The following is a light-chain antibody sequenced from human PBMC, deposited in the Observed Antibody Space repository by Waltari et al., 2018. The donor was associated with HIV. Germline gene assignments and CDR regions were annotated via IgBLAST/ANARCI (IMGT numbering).Light chain of an antibody. J-gene: IGLJ1*01. CDR2: KNT. V-gene: IGLV3-25*03. Sequence: SSELTQPPSVSVSPGQTARITCSGAASPKPYTHWFQQKPGQAPLVVIHKNTERPSGIPERFSASRSGTTGTLTISGVQTDDEADYYCLSADSSGTYVFGPGTTVTVL. CDR1: ASPKPY. CDR3: LSADSSGTYV.